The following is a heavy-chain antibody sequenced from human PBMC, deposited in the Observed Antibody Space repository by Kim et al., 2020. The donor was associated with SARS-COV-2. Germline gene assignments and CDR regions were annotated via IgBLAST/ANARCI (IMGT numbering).Heavy chain of an antibody. J-gene: IGHJ4*02. Sequence: LKSRVTISVDTSKNQFSLKLSAVTAADTAVYYCARQERYSYGSETPVFDYWGQGTLVTVSS. CDR3: ARQERYSYGSETPVFDY. V-gene: IGHV4-39*01. D-gene: IGHD5-18*01.